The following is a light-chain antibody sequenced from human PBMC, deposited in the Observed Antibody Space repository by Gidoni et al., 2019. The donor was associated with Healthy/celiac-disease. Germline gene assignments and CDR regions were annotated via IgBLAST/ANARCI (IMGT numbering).Light chain of an antibody. V-gene: IGKV3-15*01. Sequence: EIVMTHSPATLSVSPGDRATLSCRASQSVSSNLAWYQQKPGQAPRLLIYGASTRATGIPARFSGSGSGTEFTLTISSLQSEEFAVYYCQQYNNWPPFTFXPXTKVDIK. J-gene: IGKJ3*01. CDR2: GAS. CDR3: QQYNNWPPFT. CDR1: QSVSSN.